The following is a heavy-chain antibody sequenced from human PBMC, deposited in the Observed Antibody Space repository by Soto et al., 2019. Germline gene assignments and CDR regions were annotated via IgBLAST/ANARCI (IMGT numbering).Heavy chain of an antibody. J-gene: IGHJ5*02. CDR3: ARDWRYGSGSYAQFGP. CDR1: GYTFTSYY. Sequence: RASVKVSCKASGYTFTSYYMHWVRQAPGQGLEWMGIINPSGGSTSYAQKFQGRVTMTRDTSTSTVYMELSSLRSEDTAVYYCARDWRYGSGSYAQFGPWGQGTLVTVSS. V-gene: IGHV1-46*01. D-gene: IGHD3-10*01. CDR2: INPSGGST.